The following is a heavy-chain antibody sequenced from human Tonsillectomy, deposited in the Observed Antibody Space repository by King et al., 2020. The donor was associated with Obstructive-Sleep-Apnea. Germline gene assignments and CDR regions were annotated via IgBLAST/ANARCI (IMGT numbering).Heavy chain of an antibody. J-gene: IGHJ5*02. Sequence: VQLQESGPGLVKPSETLSLTCTVSGGSIGTYYWSWIRQPPGKGLEWIGYIYHSGSSNYNPSLKRRVTITVDTSKNQFSLELSSVTSADTAVYYCARAPYGSGIIDWFDPWGQGTLVTVSS. D-gene: IGHD3-10*01. CDR1: GGSIGTYY. CDR2: IYHSGSS. CDR3: ARAPYGSGIIDWFDP. V-gene: IGHV4-59*01.